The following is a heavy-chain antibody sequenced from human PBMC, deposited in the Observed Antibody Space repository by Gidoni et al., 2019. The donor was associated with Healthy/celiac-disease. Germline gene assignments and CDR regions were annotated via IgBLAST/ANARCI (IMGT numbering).Heavy chain of an antibody. Sequence: EVQLVESGGGLVQPGGSLKLSCAASGFTFSGSAMHWVRQASGKGLEWVGRIRSKANSYATAYAASVKGRFTISRDDSKNTAYLQMNSLKTEDTAVYYCTVHLEPTSYYYYYMDVWGKGTTVTVSS. CDR1: GFTFSGSA. CDR2: IRSKANSYAT. V-gene: IGHV3-73*01. CDR3: TVHLEPTSYYYYYMDV. D-gene: IGHD1-1*01. J-gene: IGHJ6*03.